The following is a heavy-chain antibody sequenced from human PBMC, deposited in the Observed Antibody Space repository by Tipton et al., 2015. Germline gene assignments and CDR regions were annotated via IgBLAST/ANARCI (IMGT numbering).Heavy chain of an antibody. CDR3: ARWTSVTAFDY. CDR2: ISASSSFM. V-gene: IGHV3-21*01. Sequence: SLRLSCAVSGFTFSAYNMNWVRQAPGKGLEWVSSISASSSFMYYADSVQGRFTISRDSAKNSLYLQMNSLRAGDTAVYYCARWTSVTAFDYWGQGTLVTVSS. CDR1: GFTFSAYN. D-gene: IGHD4-17*01. J-gene: IGHJ4*02.